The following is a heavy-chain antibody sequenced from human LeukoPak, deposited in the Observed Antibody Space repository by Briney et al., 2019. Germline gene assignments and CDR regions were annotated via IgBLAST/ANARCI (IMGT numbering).Heavy chain of an antibody. J-gene: IGHJ4*02. CDR3: ARVTGYMIEDYFDY. CDR2: IYYSGST. CDR1: GGSISSYY. D-gene: IGHD3-22*01. V-gene: IGHV4-59*01. Sequence: SSETLSLTCTVSGGSISSYYWSWIRQPPGKGLEWIGYIYYSGSTNYKPSLKSRVTISVETSKNQFSLKLRSVTAADTAVYYCARVTGYMIEDYFDYWGQGTLVTVSS.